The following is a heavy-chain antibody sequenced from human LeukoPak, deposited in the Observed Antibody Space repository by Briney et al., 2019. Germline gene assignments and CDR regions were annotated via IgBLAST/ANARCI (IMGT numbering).Heavy chain of an antibody. J-gene: IGHJ4*02. V-gene: IGHV3-23*01. CDR3: ARGFSGTYPFYYDY. D-gene: IGHD1-26*01. Sequence: GSLRLSCAASGFTFSSYVITWVRQAPGKGLEWVVAIDGGGGSTYYADSVKGRFTVSRDNSKNTLYLQMNSLSAEDTAVYYCARGFSGTYPFYYDYWGQGTLVTVSS. CDR2: IDGGGGST. CDR1: GFTFSSYV.